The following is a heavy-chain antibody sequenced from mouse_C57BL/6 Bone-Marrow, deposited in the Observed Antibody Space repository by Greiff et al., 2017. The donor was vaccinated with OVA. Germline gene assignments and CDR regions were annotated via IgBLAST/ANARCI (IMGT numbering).Heavy chain of an antibody. Sequence: EVQLVESGGGLVKPGGSLKLSCAASGFTFSDYGMHWVRQAPEKGLEWVAYISSGGSTLYYADTVKGRFTISRDNAKNTLFLQMTSLRSEDTAMYYCAPFYAMDYWGQGTSVTVSS. J-gene: IGHJ4*01. V-gene: IGHV5-17*01. CDR2: ISSGGSTL. CDR1: GFTFSDYG. CDR3: APFYAMDY.